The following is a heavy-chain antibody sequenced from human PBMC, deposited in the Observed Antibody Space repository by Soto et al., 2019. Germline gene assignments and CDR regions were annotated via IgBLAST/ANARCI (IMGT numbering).Heavy chain of an antibody. Sequence: GASVKVSCKASGGTFSSYAISWVRQAPGQGLEWMGGIIPIFGTANYAQKFQGRVTITADESTSTAYMELSSLRSEDTAVDYCARGYRSGIAAEWGQGTLVTVSS. CDR1: GGTFSSYA. J-gene: IGHJ4*02. D-gene: IGHD6-25*01. CDR3: ARGYRSGIAAE. CDR2: IIPIFGTA. V-gene: IGHV1-69*13.